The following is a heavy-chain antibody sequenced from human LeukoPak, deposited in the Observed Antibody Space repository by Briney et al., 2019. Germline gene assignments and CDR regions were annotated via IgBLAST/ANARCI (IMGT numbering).Heavy chain of an antibody. CDR3: ASLPYYYDSRGTVDY. V-gene: IGHV4-39*01. J-gene: IGHJ4*02. D-gene: IGHD3-22*01. Sequence: PSETLSLTCTVSGGSISSYYWGWIRQPPGKGLEWIGSIYYSGNTYYNPSLMSRVTISVDTSKNQFSLKLSSVTAADTAVYYCASLPYYYDSRGTVDYWGQGTLVTVSS. CDR2: IYYSGNT. CDR1: GGSISSYY.